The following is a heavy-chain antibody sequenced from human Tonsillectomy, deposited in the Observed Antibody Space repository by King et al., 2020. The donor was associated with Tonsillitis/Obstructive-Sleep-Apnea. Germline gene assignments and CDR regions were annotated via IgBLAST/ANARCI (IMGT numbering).Heavy chain of an antibody. V-gene: IGHV1-2*06. J-gene: IGHJ5*02. Sequence: QLVQSGAEVKRPGASVKVSCKASGYTFTGYYIHWVRQAPGQGLEWIVRINPRSRGAHYGQKFKGRVNMTRETSIRTAYMELNSLRSDDTAVYYCARVTESNWFDPWGQGTLVTVSS. CDR2: INPRSRGA. CDR1: GYTFTGYY. CDR3: ARVTESNWFDP. D-gene: IGHD1-20*01.